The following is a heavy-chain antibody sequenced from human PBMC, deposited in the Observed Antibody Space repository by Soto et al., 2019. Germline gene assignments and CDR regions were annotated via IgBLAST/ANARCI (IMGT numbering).Heavy chain of an antibody. V-gene: IGHV3-33*01. CDR3: ARVDFGGNSYYFDY. Sequence: GGSLRLSCVASGFTFSDYGIHWVRQAPDKGLEWVAVVWFDGSIQYYGDSVKGRFTISRDNSNNTVDLQMNNLRAEDTAVYYCARVDFGGNSYYFDYWGQGTPVTVS. D-gene: IGHD1-7*01. J-gene: IGHJ4*02. CDR2: VWFDGSIQ. CDR1: GFTFSDYG.